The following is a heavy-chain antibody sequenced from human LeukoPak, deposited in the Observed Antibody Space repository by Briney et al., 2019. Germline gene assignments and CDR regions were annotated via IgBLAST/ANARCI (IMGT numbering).Heavy chain of an antibody. CDR3: ATSLTTHDY. CDR2: IYPGHSDT. D-gene: IGHD1-14*01. CDR1: GYRFTSYW. Sequence: GESLKISCKGSGYRFTSYWIAWVRQMPGKGLEWMGIIYPGHSDTRYSPSFQGQVTITADKSISTAYLQWSSLKASDTAMYYCATSLTTHDYWGQGTLVTVSS. J-gene: IGHJ4*02. V-gene: IGHV5-51*01.